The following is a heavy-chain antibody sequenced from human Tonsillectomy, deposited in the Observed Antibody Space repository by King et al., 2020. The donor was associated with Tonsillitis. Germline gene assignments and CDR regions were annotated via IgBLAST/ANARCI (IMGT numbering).Heavy chain of an antibody. Sequence: QLQESGSGLVKPSQTLSLTCAVSGGSISSGGYSWSWIRQPPGKGLEWIGYIYHSGSTYYNPFLKSRVTISVDRSKNQFSLKLSSVTAADTAVYYCAREESAGYYFDYWGQGTLVTVSS. CDR2: IYHSGST. J-gene: IGHJ4*02. CDR1: GGSISSGGYS. D-gene: IGHD3-22*01. CDR3: AREESAGYYFDY. V-gene: IGHV4-30-2*01.